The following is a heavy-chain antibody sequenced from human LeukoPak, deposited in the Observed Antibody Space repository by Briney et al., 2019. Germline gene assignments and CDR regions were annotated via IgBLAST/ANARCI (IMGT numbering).Heavy chain of an antibody. Sequence: GGSLGLSCAASGFSVSNYNMNWVRQARGKGLEWVSFISESGTAIYYAESVKGRFTISRDIARNSVYLQMNSLRDEDTAMYYCARGPLGWSDYWGQGLLVTVSS. CDR2: ISESGTAI. J-gene: IGHJ4*02. CDR3: ARGPLGWSDY. D-gene: IGHD1-26*01. CDR1: GFSVSNYN. V-gene: IGHV3-48*02.